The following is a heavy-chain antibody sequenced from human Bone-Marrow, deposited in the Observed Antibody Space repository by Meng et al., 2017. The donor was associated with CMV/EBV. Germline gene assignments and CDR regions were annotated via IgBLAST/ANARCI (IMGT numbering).Heavy chain of an antibody. CDR3: ARDRLHDSDY. Sequence: QLPLRSLGPGLVKPSAPLSLPCTVSGGSISSSSYYWGWIRQPPGKGLEWIGSIYYSGSTYYNPSLKSRVTISVDTSKNQFSLKLSSVTAADTAVYYCARDRLHDSDYWGQGTLVTVSS. CDR1: GGSISSSSYY. CDR2: IYYSGST. V-gene: IGHV4-39*07. J-gene: IGHJ4*02. D-gene: IGHD6-6*01.